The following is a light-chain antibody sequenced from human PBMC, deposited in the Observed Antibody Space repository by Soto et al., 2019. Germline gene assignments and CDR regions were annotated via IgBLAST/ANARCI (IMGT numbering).Light chain of an antibody. J-gene: IGKJ4*01. CDR3: QQLYSHPRT. V-gene: IGKV1-9*01. CDR1: QGITSY. Sequence: IQLTQSPSSLSASVGDRVTITCRASQGITSYLAWYQQRPGKAPGLLIYSASTLQSGVPSRFSSSGYGTDFSLTISNLQPEDFATYYCQQLYSHPRTFGGGTKVDIK. CDR2: SAS.